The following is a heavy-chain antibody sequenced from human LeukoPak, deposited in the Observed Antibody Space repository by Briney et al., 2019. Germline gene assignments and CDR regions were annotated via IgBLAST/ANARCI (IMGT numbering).Heavy chain of an antibody. D-gene: IGHD3-9*01. CDR1: GFTFDDYA. V-gene: IGHV3-9*03. J-gene: IGHJ4*02. CDR2: ISWNSGST. CDR3: AKGGGYDILTGSPFDY. Sequence: GGSLRLSCAASGFTFDDYAMHWVRQAPGKGLEWVSGISWNSGSTGYADSVKGRFTISRDNAKNSLYLQMNSLRAEDMALYYCAKGGGYDILTGSPFDYWGQGTLVTVSS.